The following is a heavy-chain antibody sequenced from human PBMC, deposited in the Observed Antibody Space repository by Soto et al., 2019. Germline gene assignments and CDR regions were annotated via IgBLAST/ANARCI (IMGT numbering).Heavy chain of an antibody. Sequence: SVRVSCKASGGTFGNLGISWLRQATGQGLEWMGGTIPIFDTPHYAEKFRDRLTITADATSTAYMELTSLSSEDTATYYCARDREDGSGTKYNWFDSWGQGTLVTVSS. CDR2: TIPIFDTP. J-gene: IGHJ5*01. V-gene: IGHV1-69*01. CDR1: GGTFGNLG. D-gene: IGHD3-10*01. CDR3: ARDREDGSGTKYNWFDS.